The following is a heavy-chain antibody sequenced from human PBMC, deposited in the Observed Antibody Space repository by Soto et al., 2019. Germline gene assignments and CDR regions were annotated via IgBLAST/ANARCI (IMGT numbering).Heavy chain of an antibody. Sequence: VGSVRLSCVASGFTFSSYAMTWVRQAQGKGLEWVSAISGGDGSPSYADSVKGRFTISRDNSKNTLYLHMNSLRADDTAAYYCAKWHTYNYDSLAFSGFDCLGQGTQVTVSS. CDR1: GFTFSSYA. CDR3: AKWHTYNYDSLAFSGFDC. J-gene: IGHJ4*02. V-gene: IGHV3-23*01. CDR2: ISGGDGSP. D-gene: IGHD3-16*01.